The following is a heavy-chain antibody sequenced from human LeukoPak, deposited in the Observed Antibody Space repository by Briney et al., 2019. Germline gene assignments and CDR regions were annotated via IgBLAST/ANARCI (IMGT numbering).Heavy chain of an antibody. V-gene: IGHV4-34*01. J-gene: IGHJ4*02. D-gene: IGHD3-16*02. CDR3: AREGYDYVWGNYRHFDY. CDR1: GGSFSGYY. CDR2: INHSGST. Sequence: SETLSLTCAVYGGSFSGYYWSWIRQPPGKGLEWIGEINHSGSTNYNPSLKSRVTISVDTSKNQFSLKLSSVTAADTAVYYCAREGYDYVWGNYRHFDYWGQGTLVTVSS.